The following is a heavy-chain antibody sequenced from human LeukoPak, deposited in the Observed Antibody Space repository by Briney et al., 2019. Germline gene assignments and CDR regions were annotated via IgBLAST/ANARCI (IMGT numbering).Heavy chain of an antibody. J-gene: IGHJ4*02. CDR2: ISGSGGST. CDR3: ARGVDYYDSSGLLGDY. Sequence: GGSLRLSCAASGFTFSSYAMSWVRQAPGKGLEWVSAISGSGGSTYYADSVKGRFTVSRDNSKSTLYLQMTSLGAEDTAVYYCARGVDYYDSSGLLGDYWGQGTLVTVSS. CDR1: GFTFSSYA. D-gene: IGHD3-22*01. V-gene: IGHV3-23*01.